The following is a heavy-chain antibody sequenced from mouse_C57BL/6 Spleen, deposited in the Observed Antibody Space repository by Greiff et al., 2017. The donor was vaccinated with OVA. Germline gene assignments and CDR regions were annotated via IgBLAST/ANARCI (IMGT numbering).Heavy chain of an antibody. CDR1: GFTFSDYY. V-gene: IGHV5-16*01. Sequence: EVQRVESEGGLVQPGSSMKLSCTASGFTFSDYYMAWVRQVPEMGLEWVANINYDGSSTYYLDSLKSRFIISRDNAKNILYLQMSSLKSEDTATYYCARDGGGYYFDYWGQGTTLTVSS. J-gene: IGHJ2*01. CDR2: INYDGSST. D-gene: IGHD1-1*02. CDR3: ARDGGGYYFDY.